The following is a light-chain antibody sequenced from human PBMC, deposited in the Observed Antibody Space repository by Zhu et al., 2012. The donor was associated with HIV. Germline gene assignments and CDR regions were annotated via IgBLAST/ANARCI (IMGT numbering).Light chain of an antibody. CDR2: GAS. CDR3: QQYYTPSYT. V-gene: IGKV1-9*01. Sequence: DIQLTQSPSFLSASVGDRVTITCRASQGISNHLAWYHQKPGKAPKLLIYGASVLQSGVPSRFSGSGSGTEFTLTISSLQPDDFATYSCQQYYTPSYTFGLGDETADQT. J-gene: IGKJ2*01. CDR1: QGISNH.